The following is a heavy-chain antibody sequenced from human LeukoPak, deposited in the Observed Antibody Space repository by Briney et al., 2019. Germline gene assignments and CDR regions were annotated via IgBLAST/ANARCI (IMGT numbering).Heavy chain of an antibody. CDR3: ARDQGITMVRGDPYYYYGMDV. J-gene: IGHJ6*02. CDR2: ISSSSSYI. CDR1: GFTFSSYS. Sequence: GGSLRLSCAASGFTFSSYSMNWVRQAPGKGLEWVSSISSSSSYIYYADSVEGRFTISRDNAKNSLYLQMNSLRAEDTAVYYCARDQGITMVRGDPYYYYGMDVWGQGTTVTVSS. V-gene: IGHV3-21*01. D-gene: IGHD3-10*01.